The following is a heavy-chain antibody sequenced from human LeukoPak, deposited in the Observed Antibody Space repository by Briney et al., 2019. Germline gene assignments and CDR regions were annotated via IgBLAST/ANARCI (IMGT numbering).Heavy chain of an antibody. D-gene: IGHD2-15*01. J-gene: IGHJ4*02. CDR2: IKEDGSEK. Sequence: PGGSLRLSCAASGFTFRSYWMSWVRQAPGKGLEWVANIKEDGSEKYYVDSVKGRFTISRDSAKNSLYLQMNSLRVEDTAVYYCAKEAPPQMTTPDYWGQGTLVTVSS. CDR3: AKEAPPQMTTPDY. V-gene: IGHV3-7*03. CDR1: GFTFRSYW.